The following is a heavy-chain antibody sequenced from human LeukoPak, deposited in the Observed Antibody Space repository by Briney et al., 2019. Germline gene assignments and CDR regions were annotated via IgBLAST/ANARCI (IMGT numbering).Heavy chain of an antibody. CDR2: IYWDDDK. J-gene: IGHJ4*02. V-gene: IGHV2-5*02. CDR1: GFSLSTSGVG. CDR3: AHSEGFDY. Sequence: SGPTLVNPTQTLTLTCTFSGFSLSTSGVGVGWIRQPPGKALEWLALIYWDDDKRYNSSLKSRLTITKDTSKNQVVLIMTNMDPTDTGTYYCAHSEGFDYWGQGTLVTVSS.